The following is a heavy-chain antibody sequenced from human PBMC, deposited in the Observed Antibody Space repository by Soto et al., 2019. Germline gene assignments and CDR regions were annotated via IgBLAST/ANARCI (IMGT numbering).Heavy chain of an antibody. CDR1: GYTFTSYD. J-gene: IGHJ4*02. D-gene: IGHD6-6*01. V-gene: IGHV1-8*01. CDR3: ARISSSEAIPFDY. CDR2: MNPNSGNT. Sequence: ASVKVSCKASGYTFTSYDINWVRQATGQGLEWMGWMNPNSGNTGYAQKFQGRVTMTRNISISTAYMELSSLRSEDTAVYYCARISSSEAIPFDYWGQGTLVTVSS.